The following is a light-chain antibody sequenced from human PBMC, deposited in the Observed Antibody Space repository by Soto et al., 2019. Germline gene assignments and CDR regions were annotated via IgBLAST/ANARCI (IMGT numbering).Light chain of an antibody. CDR3: QSYDSSLSGSRVV. CDR2: GNT. CDR1: SFNIGAGYD. Sequence: QSVLAQPPSVSGAPGQRVTISCTGSSFNIGAGYDVHWYQQLPGTAPKLLIYGNTNRPSGVPDRFSGSKSGTSASLAITGLQAEDEADYSCQSYDSSLSGSRVVFGGGTKLPVL. J-gene: IGLJ2*01. V-gene: IGLV1-40*01.